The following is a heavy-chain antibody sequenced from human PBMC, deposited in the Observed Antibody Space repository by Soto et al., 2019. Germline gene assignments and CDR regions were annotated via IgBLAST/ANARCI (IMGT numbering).Heavy chain of an antibody. CDR3: ASHYDLWTGYLSPVDY. V-gene: IGHV3-21*04. Sequence: GGSLRLSCAASGFTFSSYSMNWVRQAPGKGLEWVSYIDTSSTNIYYADSVRGRFTISRDNGKNSLFLEMNNLRVEDTAVYFCASHYDLWTGYLSPVDYWGWGTLVTVSS. CDR2: IDTSSTNI. CDR1: GFTFSSYS. J-gene: IGHJ4*02. D-gene: IGHD3-3*01.